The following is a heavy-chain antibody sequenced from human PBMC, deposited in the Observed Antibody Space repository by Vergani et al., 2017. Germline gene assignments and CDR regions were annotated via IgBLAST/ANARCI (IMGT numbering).Heavy chain of an antibody. J-gene: IGHJ6*02. CDR2: ISGDGGST. Sequence: EVQLVESGGGVVQPGGSLRLSCAASGFTFDDYAMHWVRQAPGKGLEWVSLISGDGGSTYYADSVKGRFTISRDNSKNSLYLQMNSLRTEDTALYYCAKDIRGITIFGVVIGVYYYYGMDVWGQGTTVTVSS. CDR3: AKDIRGITIFGVVIGVYYYYGMDV. D-gene: IGHD3-3*01. V-gene: IGHV3-43*02. CDR1: GFTFDDYA.